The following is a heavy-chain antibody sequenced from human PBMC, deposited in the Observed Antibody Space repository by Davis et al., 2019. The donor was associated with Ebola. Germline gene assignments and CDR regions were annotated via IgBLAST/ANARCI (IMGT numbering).Heavy chain of an antibody. V-gene: IGHV3-30-3*01. J-gene: IGHJ6*03. CDR1: GFTFSSYA. CDR3: ARSEYSNYVFDYYYMDV. D-gene: IGHD4-11*01. Sequence: PGGSLRLSCAASGFTFSSYAMHWVRQAPGKGLEWVAVISYDGSNKYYADSVKGRFTISRDNSKNTLYLQMNSLRAEDTAVYYCARSEYSNYVFDYYYMDVWGKGTTVTVSS. CDR2: ISYDGSNK.